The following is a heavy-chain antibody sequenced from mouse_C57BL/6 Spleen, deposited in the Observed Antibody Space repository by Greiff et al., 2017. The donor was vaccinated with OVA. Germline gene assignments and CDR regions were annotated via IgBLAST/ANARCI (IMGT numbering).Heavy chain of an antibody. CDR2: ISYDGSN. CDR3: AREERYYVDY. V-gene: IGHV3-6*01. Sequence: EVQLQESGPGLVKPSQSLSLTCSVTGYSITSGYYWNWIRQFPGNKLEWMGYISYDGSNNYNPSLKNRISITRDTSKNQFFLKLNSVTTEDTATYYCAREERYYVDYWGQGTTLTVSS. CDR1: GYSITSGYY. J-gene: IGHJ2*01.